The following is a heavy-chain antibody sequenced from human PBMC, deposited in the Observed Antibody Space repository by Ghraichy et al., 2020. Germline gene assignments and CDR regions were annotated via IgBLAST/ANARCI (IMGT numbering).Heavy chain of an antibody. CDR1: GFIFSNYN. CDR3: ARDVRQHNPMTTRRYFDY. J-gene: IGHJ4*02. D-gene: IGHD3-10*02. V-gene: IGHV3-21*01. Sequence: GESLNISCAASGFIFSNYNMNWVRQAPGKGLEWVSSIGSSSNYINYADSMKGRFTISRDNAKNSLYLQMNSLRAEDTAVYYCARDVRQHNPMTTRRYFDYWDQGTLVTVSS. CDR2: IGSSSNYI.